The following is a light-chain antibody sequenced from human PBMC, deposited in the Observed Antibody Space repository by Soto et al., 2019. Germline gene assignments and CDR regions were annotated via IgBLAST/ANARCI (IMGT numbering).Light chain of an antibody. Sequence: DIVLTQSPGTLSLSPGERATLSCRASQSVSSNHLAWYQQKPGQAPRLLIYGGSTRATGIPVRFSGSGSETEFTLTITMLEPEDFAMYYCQQYSSSRTFGQGTKVEIK. CDR1: QSVSSNH. J-gene: IGKJ1*01. V-gene: IGKV3-20*01. CDR2: GGS. CDR3: QQYSSSRT.